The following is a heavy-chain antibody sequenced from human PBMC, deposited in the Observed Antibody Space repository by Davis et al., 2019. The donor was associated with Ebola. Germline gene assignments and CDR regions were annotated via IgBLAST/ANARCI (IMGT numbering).Heavy chain of an antibody. D-gene: IGHD1-26*01. J-gene: IGHJ6*02. CDR3: ARAQLRATTFVRTGGLDV. CDR2: ISSYGTII. Sequence: GESLKISCAASGFTFGDYFMSWIRQAPGKGLEWVSYISSYGTIIYYADSVKGRFTISRDNAKNSLYLQMNSLRADDTAVYYCARAQLRATTFVRTGGLDVWGQGTTVTVSS. CDR1: GFTFGDYF. V-gene: IGHV3-11*01.